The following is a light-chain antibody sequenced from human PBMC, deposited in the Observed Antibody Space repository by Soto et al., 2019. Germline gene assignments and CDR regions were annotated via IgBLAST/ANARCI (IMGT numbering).Light chain of an antibody. J-gene: IGKJ1*01. CDR1: QSISSY. V-gene: IGKV1-39*01. CDR2: AAS. CDR3: QQGTVPLRA. Sequence: DIQMTQSPSSLSASVGDRVTITCRASQSISSYLNWYQQKPGKAPKLLIYAASSLQSGDPSRFSGSGSGTDFTLTISSLQPEVFATYYFQQGTVPLRAFGQGTKVEIK.